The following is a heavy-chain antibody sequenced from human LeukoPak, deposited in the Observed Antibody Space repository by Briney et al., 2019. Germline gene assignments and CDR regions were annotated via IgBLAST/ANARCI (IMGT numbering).Heavy chain of an antibody. D-gene: IGHD6-13*01. CDR2: ISYDGSNK. J-gene: IGHJ3*02. Sequence: GGSLRLSCAASGFTFSSYGIHWVRQAPGKGLEWVAVISYDGSNKYYADSVKGRFTISRDNSKNTLYLQMNSLRAEDTAVYYCAELAEGSSSWRDAFDIWGQGTMVTVSS. V-gene: IGHV3-30*18. CDR3: AELAEGSSSWRDAFDI. CDR1: GFTFSSYG.